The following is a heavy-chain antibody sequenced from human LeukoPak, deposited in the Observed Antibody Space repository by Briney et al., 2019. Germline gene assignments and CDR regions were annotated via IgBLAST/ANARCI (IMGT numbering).Heavy chain of an antibody. Sequence: GRSLRLSCAASGFTFDDYAMHWVRQAPGKGLEWVSGISWNSGSIGYADSVKGRFTISRDNAKNSLYLQMNSLRAEDTALYYCAKDHTGGITMVRDWGQGTLVTVSS. V-gene: IGHV3-9*01. CDR1: GFTFDDYA. J-gene: IGHJ4*02. CDR2: ISWNSGSI. D-gene: IGHD3-10*01. CDR3: AKDHTGGITMVRD.